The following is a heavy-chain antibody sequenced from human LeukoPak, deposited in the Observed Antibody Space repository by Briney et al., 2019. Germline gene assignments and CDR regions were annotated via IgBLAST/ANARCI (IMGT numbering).Heavy chain of an antibody. CDR1: GFTLRSYS. V-gene: IGHV3-48*01. CDR3: VRDRLTGSYRYFDY. J-gene: IGHJ4*02. Sequence: GGSLRLSCAVSGFTLRSYSINWVRQAPGKGLEWISYISPSSTIYYADSVKGRFTISRDNSKNTLYLQMNSLRAEDTAVYYCVRDRLTGSYRYFDYWGQGTLVTVSS. CDR2: ISPSSTI. D-gene: IGHD3-9*01.